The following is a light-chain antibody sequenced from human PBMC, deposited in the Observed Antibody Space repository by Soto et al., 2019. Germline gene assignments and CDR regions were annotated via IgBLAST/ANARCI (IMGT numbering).Light chain of an antibody. Sequence: QLVLTQSPSASASLGASVKLTCTLSSGHSSYAIAWHQQQPEKGPRYLMKFNSDGSHTKGDGIPDRFSGSSSGAERYLTISSLQSEDEADYYCQTWGTGIQVVFGGGTQLTVL. CDR1: SGHSSYA. CDR2: FNSDGSH. J-gene: IGLJ2*01. CDR3: QTWGTGIQVV. V-gene: IGLV4-69*01.